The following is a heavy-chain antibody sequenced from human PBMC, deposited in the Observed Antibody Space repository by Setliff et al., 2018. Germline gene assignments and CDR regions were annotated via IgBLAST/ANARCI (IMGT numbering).Heavy chain of an antibody. Sequence: SETLSLTCSVSGASISSYYWSWIRQPPGKGLEWIGYIYTSGTTKYNPSLKSRVTMSADTSNNQFSLNLRSVTAADTAVYFCARQPSSGAYYNPRPYYFDYWGQGTLVTVSS. D-gene: IGHD3-10*01. J-gene: IGHJ4*02. V-gene: IGHV4-59*08. CDR2: IYTSGTT. CDR1: GASISSYY. CDR3: ARQPSSGAYYNPRPYYFDY.